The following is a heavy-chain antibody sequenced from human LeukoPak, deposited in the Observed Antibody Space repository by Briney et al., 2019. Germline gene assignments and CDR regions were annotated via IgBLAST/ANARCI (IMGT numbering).Heavy chain of an antibody. CDR1: GGSISSSSYY. J-gene: IGHJ4*02. D-gene: IGHD5-18*01. CDR2: IYYSGST. CDR3: ARAGYSYGYAIDY. V-gene: IGHV4-39*07. Sequence: KPSETLSLTCTVSGGSISSSSYYWGWIRQPPGKGLEWIGSIYYSGSTYYNPSLKSRVTMSVDTSKNQFSLKLSSVTAADTAVYYCARAGYSYGYAIDYWGQGTLVTVSS.